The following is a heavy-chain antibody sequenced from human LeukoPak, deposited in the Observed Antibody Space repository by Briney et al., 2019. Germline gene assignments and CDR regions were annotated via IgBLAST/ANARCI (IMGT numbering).Heavy chain of an antibody. J-gene: IGHJ5*02. CDR3: AREIRPTQYYDSSGYYFDP. CDR2: IIPIFGTA. D-gene: IGHD3-22*01. V-gene: IGHV1-69*05. Sequence: ASVKVTCKASGGTFSSYAISWVRQAPGQGLEWMGGIIPIFGTANYAQKFQGRVTITTHESTSTAYMELSSLRSEDTAVYYCAREIRPTQYYDSSGYYFDPWGQRTLVTVSS. CDR1: GGTFSSYA.